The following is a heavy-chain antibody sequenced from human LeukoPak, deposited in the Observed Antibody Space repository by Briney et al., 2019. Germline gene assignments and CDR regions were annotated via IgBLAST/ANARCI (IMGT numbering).Heavy chain of an antibody. CDR1: GFTFRRHW. CDR2: IDNDGRSS. J-gene: IGHJ6*04. D-gene: IGHD5-18*01. V-gene: IGHV3-74*01. CDR3: ARGGVGSSGYVDYYYYSMDV. Sequence: GGSLRLSCAASGFTFRRHWMHWVRQTPGRGLVWVSRIDNDGRSSTYADSVKGRFTISRDSAKNTVYLQMTSLRDEDTAVYYCARGGVGSSGYVDYYYYSMDVWGKGTAVTVSS.